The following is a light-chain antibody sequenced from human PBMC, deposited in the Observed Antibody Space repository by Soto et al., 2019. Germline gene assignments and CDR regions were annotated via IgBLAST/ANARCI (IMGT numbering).Light chain of an antibody. V-gene: IGKV2-28*01. CDR3: MQALQTPRT. CDR1: QSLLHSNGYNY. J-gene: IGKJ2*01. Sequence: DIVMTQSPLSLLVTPGEPASISCRSSQSLLHSNGYNYLDWYLQKPGQSPQLLIYLGSNRASGVPDRFSGSGSGTDFTLKISRVEAEDVGVYYCMQALQTPRTFGQGTNLEIK. CDR2: LGS.